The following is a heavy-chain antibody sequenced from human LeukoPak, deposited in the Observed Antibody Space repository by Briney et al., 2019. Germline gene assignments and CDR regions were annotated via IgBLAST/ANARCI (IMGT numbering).Heavy chain of an antibody. CDR2: IRSRANSYVT. Sequence: GGSLRLSCAASGFTFSGSAMHWVRQASGKGLEWVGRIRSRANSYVTAYSAAVTGRFIISRDDSSDTTYLQMNSLTTEDTAVYYCTRHSDTYCSRANCYVDNFYGLDVWGQGTRVTVSS. CDR1: GFTFSGSA. CDR3: TRHSDTYCSRANCYVDNFYGLDV. J-gene: IGHJ6*02. D-gene: IGHD2-2*01. V-gene: IGHV3-73*01.